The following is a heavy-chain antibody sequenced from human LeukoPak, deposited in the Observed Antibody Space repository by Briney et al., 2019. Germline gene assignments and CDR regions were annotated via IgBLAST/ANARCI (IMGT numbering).Heavy chain of an antibody. J-gene: IGHJ4*02. CDR1: GFTFSSYA. D-gene: IGHD3-3*01. V-gene: IGHV3-23*01. CDR3: AKGAIFGVVTPFDY. CDR2: ISGSGGST. Sequence: GGPLRLSCAASGFTFSSYAMSWVRQAPGKGLEWVSAISGSGGSTYYADSVKGRFTISRDNSKNTLYLQMSSLRAEDTAVYYCAKGAIFGVVTPFDYWGQGTLVTVSS.